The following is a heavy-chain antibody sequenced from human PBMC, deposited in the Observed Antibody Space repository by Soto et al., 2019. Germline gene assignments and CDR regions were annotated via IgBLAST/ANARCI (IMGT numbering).Heavy chain of an antibody. CDR3: ARLAGYYDGSGSDASDY. Sequence: PGESLKISCKGSGYSFTSYWIAWVRQMPGKGLEWMGIIYPGDSDTRYSPSFQGQVTISADKSISTAYLQWSSLKASDTAMYYCARLAGYYDGSGSDASDYWGQGTLVTVSS. V-gene: IGHV5-51*01. CDR1: GYSFTSYW. CDR2: IYPGDSDT. D-gene: IGHD3-22*01. J-gene: IGHJ4*02.